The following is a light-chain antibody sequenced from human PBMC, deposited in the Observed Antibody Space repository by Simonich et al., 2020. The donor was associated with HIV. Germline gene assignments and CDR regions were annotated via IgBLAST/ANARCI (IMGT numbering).Light chain of an antibody. Sequence: DIQMTQSPSSLSASVGDRVTSTCRASQAISNSLAWYQQKPGKAPKLLLYAASRWESGVPSRFSGSGSGTDYTLTISSLQPEDIATYYCQQYDNLPWTFGQGTKVEIK. CDR3: QQYDNLPWT. J-gene: IGKJ1*01. CDR2: AAS. CDR1: QAISNS. V-gene: IGKV1-NL1*01.